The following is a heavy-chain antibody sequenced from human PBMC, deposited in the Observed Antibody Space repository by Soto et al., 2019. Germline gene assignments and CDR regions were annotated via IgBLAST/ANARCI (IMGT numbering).Heavy chain of an antibody. CDR3: ARDKVSTLISFDY. J-gene: IGHJ4*02. CDR1: GGSVNPFY. Sequence: SETLCLTCTVSGGSVNPFYWTWIRQPPGKGLEWIGNIYFSGSTNYNPSLQSRVTMSIDTSKNQFSLHLSSVTAADTAMYYCARDKVSTLISFDYWGQGTLVTVSS. V-gene: IGHV4-59*02. D-gene: IGHD2-8*01. CDR2: IYFSGST.